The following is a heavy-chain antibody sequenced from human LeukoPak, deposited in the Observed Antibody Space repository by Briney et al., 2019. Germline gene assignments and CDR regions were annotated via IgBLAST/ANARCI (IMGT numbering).Heavy chain of an antibody. CDR2: IIPIFGTA. D-gene: IGHD6-6*01. CDR1: GYTFTTYG. Sequence: SVKVSCKASGYTFTTYGISWVRQAPGQGLEWMGGIIPIFGTANYAQKFQGRVTITADEPTSTAYMELSSLRSEDTAVYYCARVRYSSSSGYYYYYMDVWGKGTTVTVSS. J-gene: IGHJ6*03. V-gene: IGHV1-69*13. CDR3: ARVRYSSSSGYYYYYMDV.